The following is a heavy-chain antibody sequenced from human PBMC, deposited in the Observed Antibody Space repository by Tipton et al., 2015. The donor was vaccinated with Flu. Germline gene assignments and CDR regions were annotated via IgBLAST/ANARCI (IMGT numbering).Heavy chain of an antibody. Sequence: TLSLTCTVSGDSISSYYWSWIRQPAGKGLEWIGRIYTSGSTNYNASLKSRVTMSVDTSKNQFSLMLCSVTVADTAVYYCARDYLLGDLPFFDNWGQGTLVTVSS. CDR3: ARDYLLGDLPFFDN. CDR1: GDSISSYY. CDR2: IYTSGST. D-gene: IGHD3-16*02. J-gene: IGHJ4*02. V-gene: IGHV4-4*07.